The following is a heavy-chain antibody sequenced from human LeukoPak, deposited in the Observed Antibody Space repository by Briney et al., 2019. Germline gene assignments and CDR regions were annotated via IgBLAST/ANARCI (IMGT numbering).Heavy chain of an antibody. CDR3: AREGFYGDSYMDV. J-gene: IGHJ6*03. V-gene: IGHV3-74*01. D-gene: IGHD4-17*01. CDR1: GFTFSSYW. Sequence: GGSLRLSCAASGFTFSSYWMHWVRQAPGKGLVGVSRINSDGSSTSYADSVKGRFTISRDNAKNTLYLQMNSLRAEDTAVYYCAREGFYGDSYMDVWGKGTTVTISS. CDR2: INSDGSST.